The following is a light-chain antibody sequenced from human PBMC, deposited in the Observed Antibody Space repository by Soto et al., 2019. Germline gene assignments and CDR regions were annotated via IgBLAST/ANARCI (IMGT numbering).Light chain of an antibody. J-gene: IGLJ1*01. CDR3: VAWDDNLDAHV. Sequence: QSVLTRPPSASGTPGQSGAISYLGVSSNMGTNTVGWYQQLPGAAPKVLIYVNDKRPSGVPDRFSGSNSGTSASLTISGLQSEDEADYYCVAWDDNLDAHVFGTGTKVTVL. CDR1: SSNMGTNT. V-gene: IGLV1-44*01. CDR2: VND.